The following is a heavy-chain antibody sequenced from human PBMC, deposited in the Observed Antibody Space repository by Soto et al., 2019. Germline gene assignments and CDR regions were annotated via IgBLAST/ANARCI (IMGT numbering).Heavy chain of an antibody. V-gene: IGHV5-51*01. CDR1: GYSFTSYW. Sequence: GESLKISCKGSGYSFTSYWIGWVRQMPGKGLEWMGIIYPGDSDTRYSPSFQGQVTISADKSISTAYLQWSSLKASDTAMYYCARLPARGYYYDSSGYPKGYFDYWGQGTLVTVSS. CDR2: IYPGDSDT. CDR3: ARLPARGYYYDSSGYPKGYFDY. J-gene: IGHJ4*02. D-gene: IGHD3-22*01.